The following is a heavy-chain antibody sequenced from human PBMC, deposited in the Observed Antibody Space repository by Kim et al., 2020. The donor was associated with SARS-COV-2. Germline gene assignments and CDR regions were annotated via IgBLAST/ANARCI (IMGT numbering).Heavy chain of an antibody. J-gene: IGHJ5*02. CDR1: GGSFSGYY. V-gene: IGHV4-34*01. D-gene: IGHD6-6*01. CDR2: INHSGST. Sequence: SETLSLTCAVYGGSFSGYYWSWIRQPPGKGLEWIGEINHSGSTNYNPSLKSRVTISVDTSKNQFSLKLSSVTAADTAVYYCARGRDNNEYSISSGWVDP. CDR3: ARGRDNNEYSISSGWVDP.